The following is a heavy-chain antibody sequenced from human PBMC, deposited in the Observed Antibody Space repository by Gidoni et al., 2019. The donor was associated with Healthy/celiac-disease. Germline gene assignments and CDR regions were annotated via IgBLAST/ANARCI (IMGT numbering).Heavy chain of an antibody. V-gene: IGHV4-61*02. D-gene: IGHD4-4*01. CDR2: IYTGGST. CDR1: GGSISSGSYY. Sequence: QVQLQESGPGLVKPSQTLAVTCSLPGGSISSGSYYWSWIRQSAGQGLEWIGRIYTGGSTNYNPSLNSRVTLSVDTSKTQFSLKLSSVTAADTAVYYCASVAGYSNDYYYYYYMDVWGKGTTVTVSS. J-gene: IGHJ6*03. CDR3: ASVAGYSNDYYYYYYMDV.